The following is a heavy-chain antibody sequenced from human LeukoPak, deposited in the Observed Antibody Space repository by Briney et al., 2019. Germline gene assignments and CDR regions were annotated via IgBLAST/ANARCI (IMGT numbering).Heavy chain of an antibody. CDR3: ARVEAPHSPEYSSGWYDY. D-gene: IGHD6-19*01. V-gene: IGHV1-3*01. CDR2: INAGNGNT. CDR1: GYTFTSYA. Sequence: ASVKVSCKASGYTFTSYAMHWVRQAPGQRLEWMGWINAGNGNTKYSQKFQGRVTITRDTSASTAYMELSSLRSEDTAVYYCARVEAPHSPEYSSGWYDYWGQGTLVTVSS. J-gene: IGHJ4*02.